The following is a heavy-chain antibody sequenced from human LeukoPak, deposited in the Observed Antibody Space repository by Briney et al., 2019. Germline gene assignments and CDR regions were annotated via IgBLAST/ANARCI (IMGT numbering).Heavy chain of an antibody. V-gene: IGHV3-23*01. CDR2: ITGNGGTT. CDR1: GFSFSNYG. D-gene: IGHD3-10*01. Sequence: GGSLRLSCAASGFSFSNYGVNWVRQAPGKGLEWVSGITGNGGTTYYADSVKGRFTISRDNSRNTVYLQMNSPRVEDTGIYYCVKVAKYYYGSETYYFFEHWGQGTPVTASS. J-gene: IGHJ4*02. CDR3: VKVAKYYYGSETYYFFEH.